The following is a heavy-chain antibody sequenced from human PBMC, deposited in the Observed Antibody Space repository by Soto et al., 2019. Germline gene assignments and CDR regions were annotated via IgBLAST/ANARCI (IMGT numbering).Heavy chain of an antibody. CDR2: IYNDGST. V-gene: IGHV3-53*01. Sequence: EVQLVESGGGLTQPGGSLRLSCAVSGFTVGSNHVTWVRQATGKGLQWVSAIYNDGSTYYADSVKGRFTISRDNSKNAVFLQRNSLRAEDTAVYFCAGYGGNSVWGKGTLVTVSS. CDR1: GFTVGSNH. CDR3: AGYGGNSV. J-gene: IGHJ1*01. D-gene: IGHD4-17*01.